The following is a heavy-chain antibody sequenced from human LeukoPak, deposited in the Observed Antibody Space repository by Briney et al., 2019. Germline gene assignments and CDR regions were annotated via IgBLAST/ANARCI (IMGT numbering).Heavy chain of an antibody. J-gene: IGHJ4*02. D-gene: IGHD4-17*01. CDR1: GGSISSYY. Sequence: SETLSLTCTVSGGSISSYYWSWIRQPPGKGLEWIGYIYYSGSTNYNPSLKSRVTISVDTSKNQFSLKLSSVTAADTAVYYCARLYDYGDFSQSYYFDYWGQGTLVTVSS. CDR3: ARLYDYGDFSQSYYFDY. CDR2: IYYSGST. V-gene: IGHV4-59*08.